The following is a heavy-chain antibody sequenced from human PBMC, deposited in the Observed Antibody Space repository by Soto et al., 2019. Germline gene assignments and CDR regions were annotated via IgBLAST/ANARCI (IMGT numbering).Heavy chain of an antibody. J-gene: IGHJ5*02. CDR1: GYTFTSYG. CDR2: ISAYNGNT. D-gene: IGHD2-2*01. CDR3: ARAGDIVLVPAAMRFDP. V-gene: IGHV1-18*01. Sequence: ASVKVSCKASGYTFTSYGISWVRHAPGQGLEWMGWISAYNGNTNYAQKLQGRVTMTTDTSTSTAYMELRSLRSDDTAVYYCARAGDIVLVPAAMRFDPWGQGTLVTVSS.